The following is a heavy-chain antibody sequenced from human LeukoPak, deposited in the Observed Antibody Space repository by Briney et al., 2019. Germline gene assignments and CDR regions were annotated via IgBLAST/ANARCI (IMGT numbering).Heavy chain of an antibody. CDR2: IKSRTAGGTR. Sequence: PGGSVTLSCAASGFTFSHAWIGWIRQAPGGGLGWVGRIKSRTAGGTRDSAAPVKGRFTITRDDSKTTMYLQTNSMNTEATAVYYCPPAPRGVKVVVVTYYYYGMDVWGQGTTVTVSS. CDR3: PPAPRGVKVVVVTYYYYGMDV. CDR1: GFTFSHAW. J-gene: IGHJ6*02. D-gene: IGHD3-22*01. V-gene: IGHV3-15*01.